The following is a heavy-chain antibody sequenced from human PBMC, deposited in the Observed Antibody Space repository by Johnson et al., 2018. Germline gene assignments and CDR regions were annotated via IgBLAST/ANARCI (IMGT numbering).Heavy chain of an antibody. CDR2: ISFDGSHE. D-gene: IGHD6-19*01. Sequence: QVQLVESGGGVVQPGRSLRLSCAASGFIFSTYAMHWVRQAPGKGLQWVAVISFDGSHEYYLDSVKGRFTISRDNSKNTLYLQINTLRVEDTAVYYCARDGHSSGCYYYCMDVWGGGTTVAVSS. CDR1: GFIFSTYA. CDR3: ARDGHSSGCYYYCMDV. J-gene: IGHJ6*04. V-gene: IGHV3-30-3*01.